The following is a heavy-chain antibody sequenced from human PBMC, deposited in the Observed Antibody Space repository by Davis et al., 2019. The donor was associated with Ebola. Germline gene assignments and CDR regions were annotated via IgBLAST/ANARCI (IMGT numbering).Heavy chain of an antibody. D-gene: IGHD4-11*01. CDR3: ARDSDDYSFDY. J-gene: IGHJ4*02. Sequence: GGSLRLSCSASGFPFTNFGMHWVRQTPGKGLEWLAFIRYDGTTYYADSVKGRFTVSRDNSKNMVYLQMNSLRPEDTAVYYCARDSDDYSFDYWGQGTLVTVSS. V-gene: IGHV3-30*02. CDR2: IRYDGTT. CDR1: GFPFTNFG.